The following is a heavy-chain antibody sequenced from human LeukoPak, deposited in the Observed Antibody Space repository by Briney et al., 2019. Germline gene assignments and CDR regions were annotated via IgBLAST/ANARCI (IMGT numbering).Heavy chain of an antibody. CDR2: INNDGSKT. D-gene: IGHD2-8*01. J-gene: IGHJ5*02. CDR1: GFTFSAYW. CDR3: VRDAPNNRFDP. V-gene: IGHV3-74*01. Sequence: PGGSLRLSCATSGFTFSAYWMHWVRQVPGKGLVWVSHINNDGSKTTYADSVKGRFTISRDNAKNTLNLQMNSLRAEDSAVYFCVRDAPNNRFDPWGQGTLVTVSS.